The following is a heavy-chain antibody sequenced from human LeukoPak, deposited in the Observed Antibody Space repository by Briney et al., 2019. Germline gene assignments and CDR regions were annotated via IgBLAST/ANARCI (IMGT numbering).Heavy chain of an antibody. D-gene: IGHD2-2*01. CDR2: ISGSGGST. V-gene: IGHV3-23*01. Sequence: GGSLRLSCAASGFTFSSYAMSWVRQAPGKGLEWVSAISGSGGSTYYADSVKGRFTISRDNSKNTLYLQMNSLRAEDTAVYYCAKDPSTGSSTSWYYFDYWGQGTLVTVSS. CDR1: GFTFSSYA. CDR3: AKDPSTGSSTSWYYFDY. J-gene: IGHJ4*02.